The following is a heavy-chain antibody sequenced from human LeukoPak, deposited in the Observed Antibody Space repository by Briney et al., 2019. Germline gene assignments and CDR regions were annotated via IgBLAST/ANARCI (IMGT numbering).Heavy chain of an antibody. V-gene: IGHV3-30*18. CDR3: AKDLEGH. J-gene: IGHJ4*02. Sequence: GRALRLSSAASGFTFSSYGMHWVRQAPGKGLERGAVISYDGINKYYAHSVKGRFTISRDNSKNTLYLQMTSVRAEDKGVYYCAKDLEGHWGQGTLVTVSS. D-gene: IGHD3-3*01. CDR2: ISYDGINK. CDR1: GFTFSSYG.